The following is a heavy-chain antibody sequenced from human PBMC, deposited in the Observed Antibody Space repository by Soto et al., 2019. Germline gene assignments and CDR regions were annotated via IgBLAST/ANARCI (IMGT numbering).Heavy chain of an antibody. J-gene: IGHJ4*02. D-gene: IGHD3-22*01. V-gene: IGHV1-8*01. CDR2: MNPNSGNT. CDR1: GYTFTSYD. Sequence: GASVKVSCKASGYTFTSYDINWVRQATGQGLEWMGWMNPNSGNTGYAQKFQGRVTITADESTSTAYMELSSLRSEDTAVYYCASGYYDSSGYYYPEYYFDYWGRGTLVTVSS. CDR3: ASGYYDSSGYYYPEYYFDY.